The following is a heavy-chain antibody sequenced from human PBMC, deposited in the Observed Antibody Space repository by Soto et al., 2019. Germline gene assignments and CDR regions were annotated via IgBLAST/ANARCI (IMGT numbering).Heavy chain of an antibody. V-gene: IGHV3-23*01. J-gene: IGHJ4*02. D-gene: IGHD6-6*01. CDR2: ISGSGDKT. CDR3: VRLPGGSAPRPDY. CDR1: GFNFIYNA. Sequence: RRSLRLACVPSGFNFIYNAMSWVRHAPGKWLQWVSTISGSGDKTYYADSVKGRFTISSDRSKNTLYLQMDSLRADDTAVYYCVRLPGGSAPRPDYWGQGTTVTVSS.